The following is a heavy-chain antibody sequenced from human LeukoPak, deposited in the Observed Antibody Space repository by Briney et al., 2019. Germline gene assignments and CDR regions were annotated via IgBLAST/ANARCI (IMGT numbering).Heavy chain of an antibody. CDR2: IYDNGRT. D-gene: IGHD3-10*01. V-gene: IGHV4-59*01. J-gene: IGHJ4*02. CDR1: GVSISSYY. CDR3: ARDLVLRGLIDY. Sequence: PSETLSLTCKVSGVSISSYYWSWIRQPPGKGPEWIGYIYDNGRTNYNPSLKSRVTISRDTSKNQFSLRLTSVTAADTAVYYCARDLVLRGLIDYWGQGTLVTVSS.